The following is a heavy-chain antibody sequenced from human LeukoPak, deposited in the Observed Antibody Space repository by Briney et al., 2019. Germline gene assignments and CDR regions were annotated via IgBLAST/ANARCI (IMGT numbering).Heavy chain of an antibody. Sequence: KPSETLSLTCTVSGGSISSYYWSWIRQPAGKGLEWIGRIYTSGSTNYNPSLKSRVTMSVDTSKNQFSLKLSSVTAADTAVYYCAREDIVVVVAAVHTHDAFDIWGQGTMVTVSS. CDR2: IYTSGST. V-gene: IGHV4-4*07. J-gene: IGHJ3*02. CDR1: GGSISSYY. CDR3: AREDIVVVVAAVHTHDAFDI. D-gene: IGHD2-15*01.